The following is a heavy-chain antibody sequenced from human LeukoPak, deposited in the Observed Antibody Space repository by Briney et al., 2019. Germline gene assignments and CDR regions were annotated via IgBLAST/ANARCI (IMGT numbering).Heavy chain of an antibody. D-gene: IGHD2-15*01. V-gene: IGHV4-59*12. Sequence: SETLSLTCTVSGGSISSYYWSWIRQPPGKGLEWIGYIYYSGSTNYNPSLNSRVTISVDTSKNQFSLKLSSVTAADTAVYYCARAFLAYCSGGSCYSWDYWGQGTLVTVSS. J-gene: IGHJ4*02. CDR1: GGSISSYY. CDR3: ARAFLAYCSGGSCYSWDY. CDR2: IYYSGST.